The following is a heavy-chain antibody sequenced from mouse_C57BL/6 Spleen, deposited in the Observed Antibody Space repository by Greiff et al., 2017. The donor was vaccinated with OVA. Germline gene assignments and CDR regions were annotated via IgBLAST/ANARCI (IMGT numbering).Heavy chain of an antibody. D-gene: IGHD3-2*02. CDR2: ISSGGSYT. CDR1: GFTFSSYG. J-gene: IGHJ2*01. CDR3: AKLSTAQATDY. Sequence: EVHLVESGGDLVKPGGSLKLSCAASGFTFSSYGMSWVRQTPDKRLEWVATISSGGSYTYYPDSVKGRFTISRDNAKNTLYLQMSSLKSEETDKYDCAKLSTAQATDYWGQGTTLTVSS. V-gene: IGHV5-6*01.